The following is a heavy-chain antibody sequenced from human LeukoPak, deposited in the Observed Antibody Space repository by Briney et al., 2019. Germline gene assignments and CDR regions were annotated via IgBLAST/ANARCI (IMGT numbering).Heavy chain of an antibody. V-gene: IGHV3-21*01. D-gene: IGHD4-11*01. Sequence: AGGSLRLSCAASGFTFSSYSMNWVRQAPGKGLEWVSSISSSSSSYIYYADSVKGRFTISRDNAKNSLYLQMNSLRAEDTAVYYCARLGGYSKSFDYWGQGTLVTVSS. CDR3: ARLGGYSKSFDY. CDR2: ISSSSSSYI. J-gene: IGHJ4*02. CDR1: GFTFSSYS.